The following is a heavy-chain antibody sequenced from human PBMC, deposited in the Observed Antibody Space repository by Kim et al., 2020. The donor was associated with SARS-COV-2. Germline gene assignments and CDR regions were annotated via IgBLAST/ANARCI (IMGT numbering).Heavy chain of an antibody. J-gene: IGHJ5*02. CDR1: GGSISSYY. CDR3: ARGKTTANWFDP. Sequence: SETLSLTCTVSGGSISSYYWSWIRQPPGKGLEWIGYIYYSGSTNYNPSLKSRFTISVDTSKNQFSLKLSCVTAADTAVYYCARGKTTANWFDPWGQGTLVTVSS. CDR2: IYYSGST. V-gene: IGHV4-59*01. D-gene: IGHD4-17*01.